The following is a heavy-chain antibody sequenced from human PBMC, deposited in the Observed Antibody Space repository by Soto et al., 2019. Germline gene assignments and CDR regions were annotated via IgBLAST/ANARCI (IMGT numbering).Heavy chain of an antibody. Sequence: QTLSHTCAISGDSVSSNSVAWNSIRQSPLRGLEWLVRTYYGSKWYNDYAVSVKSRITINPDTSKNQFSLQLNSVTPEDTAVYYCARERIAAAGPLDYWGEGTRVTASS. CDR2: TYYGSKWYN. D-gene: IGHD6-13*01. J-gene: IGHJ4*02. CDR3: ARERIAAAGPLDY. V-gene: IGHV6-1*01. CDR1: GDSVSSNSVA.